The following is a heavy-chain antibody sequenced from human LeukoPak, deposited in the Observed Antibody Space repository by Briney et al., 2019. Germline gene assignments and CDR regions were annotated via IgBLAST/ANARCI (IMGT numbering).Heavy chain of an antibody. CDR1: GFTLSSNY. V-gene: IGHV3-53*01. CDR2: IHSGGTT. J-gene: IGHJ4*02. D-gene: IGHD4-17*01. CDR3: ARAITVTSVLDC. Sequence: GGSLRLSCAASGFTLSSNYMSWVRQAPGKGLEWVSIIHSGGTTYYADSVKGRFTISRDNSNNTVYLQMNSLRADDTAVYYCARAITVTSVLDCWGQGTLVTVSS.